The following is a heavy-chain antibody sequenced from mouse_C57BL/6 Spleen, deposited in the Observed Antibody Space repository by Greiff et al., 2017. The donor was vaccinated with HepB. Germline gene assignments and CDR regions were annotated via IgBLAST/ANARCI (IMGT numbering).Heavy chain of an antibody. V-gene: IGHV3-6*01. CDR3: ASDYSNYFDY. Sequence: EVKLMESGPGLVKPSQSLSLTCSVTGYSITSGYYWNWIRQFPGNKLEWMGYISYDGSNNYNPSLKNRISITRDTSKNQFFLKLNSVTTEDTATYYCASDYSNYFDYWGQGTTLTVSS. CDR1: GYSITSGYY. CDR2: ISYDGSN. J-gene: IGHJ2*01. D-gene: IGHD2-5*01.